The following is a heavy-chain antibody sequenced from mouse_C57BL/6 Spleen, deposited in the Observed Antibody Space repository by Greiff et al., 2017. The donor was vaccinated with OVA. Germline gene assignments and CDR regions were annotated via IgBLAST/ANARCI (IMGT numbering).Heavy chain of an antibody. V-gene: IGHV7-3*01. CDR3: ARFPYYNGSSYEAMDY. CDR1: GFTFTDYY. D-gene: IGHD1-1*01. Sequence: EVQGVESGGGLVQPGGSLSLSCAASGFTFTDYYMSWVRQPPGKALEWLGFIRNKANGYTTEYSASVKGRFTISRDNSQSILYLQMHALRAEDSATYYWARFPYYNGSSYEAMDYWGQGTSVTVSS. CDR2: IRNKANGYTT. J-gene: IGHJ4*01.